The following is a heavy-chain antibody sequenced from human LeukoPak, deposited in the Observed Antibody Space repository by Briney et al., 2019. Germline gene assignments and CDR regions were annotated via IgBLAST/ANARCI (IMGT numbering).Heavy chain of an antibody. J-gene: IGHJ4*02. V-gene: IGHV3-53*01. CDR3: ARAIDYYDRIFDY. Sequence: PGGSLRLSCAASGFTVSSNYMSWVRQAPGKGLEWVSVIYSGGSTYYADSVKGRFTISRDNSKNTLYLQMNSLRAEDTAVYYCARAIDYYDRIFDYWGQGTLVTVSS. D-gene: IGHD3-22*01. CDR2: IYSGGST. CDR1: GFTVSSNY.